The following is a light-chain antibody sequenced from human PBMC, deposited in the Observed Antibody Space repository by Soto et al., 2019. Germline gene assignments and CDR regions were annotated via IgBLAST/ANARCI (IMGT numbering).Light chain of an antibody. J-gene: IGLJ1*01. CDR1: SSDVGDYNY. CDR2: EVS. Sequence: QSALTQPASVSGSPGQSIAISCTGTSSDVGDYNYVSWYQQHPDKAPKLMIYEVSNRPSGVSSRFSGSKSGDTASLTISGLQAEDEADYYSSSYTSSGTYVFGTGTKLTVL. CDR3: SSYTSSGTYV. V-gene: IGLV2-14*01.